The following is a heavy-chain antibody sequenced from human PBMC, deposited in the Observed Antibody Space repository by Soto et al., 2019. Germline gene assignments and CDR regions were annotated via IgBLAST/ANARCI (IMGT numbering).Heavy chain of an antibody. CDR1: GYTFTSYY. CDR3: ARDRYSYGQDQYNWFDP. J-gene: IGHJ5*02. Sequence: ASVKVSCKASGYTFTSYYMHWVRQAPGQGLEWMGIINPSGGSTSYAQKFQGRVTMTRDTSTSTVYMELSSLRSEDTAVYYCARDRYSYGQDQYNWFDPWGQGTLVTVSS. CDR2: INPSGGST. V-gene: IGHV1-46*01. D-gene: IGHD5-18*01.